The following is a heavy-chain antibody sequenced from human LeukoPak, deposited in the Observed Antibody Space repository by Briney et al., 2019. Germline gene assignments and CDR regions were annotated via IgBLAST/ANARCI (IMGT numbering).Heavy chain of an antibody. CDR3: ARRLTQYDCFDP. V-gene: IGHV6-1*01. J-gene: IGHJ5*02. Sequence: SQTLSLTCAISGDSVSSNSVTWNSIRQSPSRGLEWLGRTYYRSTWYNDYAVSVRGRITVNPDTSKNQFSLHLNSVTPEDTAVYYCARRLTQYDCFDPWGQGILVTVSS. CDR2: TYYRSTWYN. D-gene: IGHD2-2*01. CDR1: GDSVSSNSVT.